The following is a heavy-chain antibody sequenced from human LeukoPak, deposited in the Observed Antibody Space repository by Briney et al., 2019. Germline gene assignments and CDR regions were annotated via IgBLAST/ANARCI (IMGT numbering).Heavy chain of an antibody. D-gene: IGHD1-26*01. CDR1: GFTFSSYW. CDR3: ARGIDLVN. J-gene: IGHJ4*02. V-gene: IGHV3-74*01. CDR2: INSDGSST. Sequence: GGSLRLSCAASGFTFSSYWMHWVRQTPRKGLVWVSRINSDGSSTTYADSVKGRFTISRDNAKNTLYLQMNSLRAEDTAVHYCARGIDLVNWGQGTLVTVSS.